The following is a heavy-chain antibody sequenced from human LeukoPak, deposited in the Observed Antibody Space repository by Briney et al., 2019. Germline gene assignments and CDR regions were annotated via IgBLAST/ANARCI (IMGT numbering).Heavy chain of an antibody. J-gene: IGHJ4*02. CDR2: ISYDGSNK. V-gene: IGHV3-30*04. CDR1: GFTFINYA. D-gene: IGHD2/OR15-2a*01. CDR3: AREGPRGNSQFDY. Sequence: GGSLRLSCAASGFTFINYAMHWVRQAPGKGLEWVAVISYDGSNKYYADSVKGRFTISRDNSKNTLDLQMNIVRAEDTAVYYCAREGPRGNSQFDYWGQGTLVTVSS.